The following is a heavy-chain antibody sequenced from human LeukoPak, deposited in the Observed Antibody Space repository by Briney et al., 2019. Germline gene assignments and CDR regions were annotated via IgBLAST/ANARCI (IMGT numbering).Heavy chain of an antibody. J-gene: IGHJ4*02. V-gene: IGHV3-23*01. CDR3: AKSDPGVATTHDY. CDR1: GFTFSSYA. D-gene: IGHD5-12*01. Sequence: GGSLRLSCAASGFTFSSYAMRWVRQAPGKGLEWVSAISGSGGSTYYADSVKGRFTISRDNSKNTLYLQMDSLRAEDMAVYYCAKSDPGVATTHDYWCQGTLVTVSS. CDR2: ISGSGGST.